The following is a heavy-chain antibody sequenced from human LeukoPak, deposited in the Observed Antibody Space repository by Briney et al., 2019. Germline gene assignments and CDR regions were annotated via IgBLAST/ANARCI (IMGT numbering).Heavy chain of an antibody. J-gene: IGHJ6*02. CDR3: ARFLEWLLYDYYYGMDV. Sequence: ASVKVSCRASGYTFTSYGISWVRQAPGQGLEWMGWISVYNGNTNYAQKLQGRVTMNTGTSTSTAYMELKSLRSDDTAVYYCARFLEWLLYDYYYGMDVWGQGTTVTVSS. D-gene: IGHD3-3*01. CDR2: ISVYNGNT. V-gene: IGHV1-18*01. CDR1: GYTFTSYG.